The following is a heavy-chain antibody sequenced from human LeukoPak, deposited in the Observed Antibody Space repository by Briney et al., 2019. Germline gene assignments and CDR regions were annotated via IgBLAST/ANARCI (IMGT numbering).Heavy chain of an antibody. J-gene: IGHJ4*02. D-gene: IGHD2-2*01. CDR2: IFYSGTT. Sequence: PSEILTVTCTVSGGSIRSVSYYGRWILQPPGKGLPSIVSIFYSGTTYYNPSLKSRVTISVDTSKNQFSLRLSSVTAADTAVYYCASENCSGTSCSSFDYWGQGTLVTVSS. CDR3: ASENCSGTSCSSFDY. CDR1: GGSIRSVSYY. V-gene: IGHV4-39*01.